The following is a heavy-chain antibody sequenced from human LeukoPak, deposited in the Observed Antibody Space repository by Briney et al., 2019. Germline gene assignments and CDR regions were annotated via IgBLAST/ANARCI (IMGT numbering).Heavy chain of an antibody. J-gene: IGHJ4*02. CDR3: AKGGNMRTTERIRED. V-gene: IGHV3-30*02. CDR2: IRFDGSEK. Sequence: GGPLRLSCATCGFTFWSHGMHGVRQAPGGGPEGVAFIRFDGSEKFYADSVKGRFTVSRDTSTNTLYLETNSLRGEDTAIYYCAKGGNMRTTERIREDWGPGTLVIVS. CDR1: GFTFWSHG. D-gene: IGHD4-23*01.